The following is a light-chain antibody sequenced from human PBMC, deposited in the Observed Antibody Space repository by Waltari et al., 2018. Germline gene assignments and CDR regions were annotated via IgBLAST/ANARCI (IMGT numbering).Light chain of an antibody. J-gene: IGKJ4*01. Sequence: DIVLTQSPAALSLSPGERATLSCRASQSINNYLAWYQQKPGQAPRLLIYDTSNMATGISARFSGSGFVTDFTLTVSSLEPEDFAVYYCQQRRNWPLTFGGGTKVEIK. CDR3: QQRRNWPLT. V-gene: IGKV3-11*01. CDR2: DTS. CDR1: QSINNY.